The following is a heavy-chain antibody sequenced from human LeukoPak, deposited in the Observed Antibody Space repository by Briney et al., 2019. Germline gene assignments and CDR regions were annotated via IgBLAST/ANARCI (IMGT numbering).Heavy chain of an antibody. CDR3: ARHPESGSYQGDFDY. CDR1: GGSISSSSYY. Sequence: PSETLSLTCTVSGGSISSSSYYWGWIRQPPGKGLEWIGSIYYSGSTYYNPSLKSRVTISVDTSKNQFSLKLSSVTAADTAVYYCARHPESGSYQGDFDYWGQGTLVTVSS. CDR2: IYYSGST. V-gene: IGHV4-39*01. J-gene: IGHJ4*02. D-gene: IGHD1-26*01.